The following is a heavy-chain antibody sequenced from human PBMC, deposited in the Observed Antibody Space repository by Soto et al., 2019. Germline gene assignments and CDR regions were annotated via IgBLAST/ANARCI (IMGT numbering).Heavy chain of an antibody. CDR1: GYTFTGYY. CDR2: INPNSGGT. V-gene: IGHV1-2*02. CDR3: ARLIFNGGGSPTTSNWLGR. Sequence: ASVKVSCKASGYTFTGYYMRWVRQAPGQGLEWMGWINPNSGGTNYAQKFQGRVTMTRDTSISTAYMELRRLRSDDTAVYYCARLIFNGGGSPTTSNWLGRHGQGSL. J-gene: IGHJ5*02. D-gene: IGHD2-21*01.